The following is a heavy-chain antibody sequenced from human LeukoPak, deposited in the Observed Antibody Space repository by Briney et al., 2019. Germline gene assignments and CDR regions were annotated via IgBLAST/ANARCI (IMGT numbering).Heavy chain of an antibody. J-gene: IGHJ3*02. Sequence: PGGSLRLSCAASGFTLSSYSMNWVRQAPGKGLEWVSSISSSSSYIYYADSVKGRFTISRDNAKNSLYLQMNSLRAEDTAVYYCARDGQMGHPFDIWGQGTMVTVSS. D-gene: IGHD2-8*01. CDR2: ISSSSSYI. CDR1: GFTLSSYS. V-gene: IGHV3-21*01. CDR3: ARDGQMGHPFDI.